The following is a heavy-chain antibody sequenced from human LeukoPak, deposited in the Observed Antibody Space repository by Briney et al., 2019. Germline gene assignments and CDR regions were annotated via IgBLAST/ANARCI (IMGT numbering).Heavy chain of an antibody. J-gene: IGHJ4*02. V-gene: IGHV1-8*01. CDR1: GYTSTSYD. CDR2: MNPNSGNT. Sequence: EASVKVSCKASGYTSTSYDINSVRQGTGQGRERMGWMNPNSGNTGYAQKFQGRVTMTRNTSISTAYMELSSLRSEDTAVYYCVRRFSGSGSPITYWGQGTLVTVSS. CDR3: VRRFSGSGSPITY. D-gene: IGHD3-10*01.